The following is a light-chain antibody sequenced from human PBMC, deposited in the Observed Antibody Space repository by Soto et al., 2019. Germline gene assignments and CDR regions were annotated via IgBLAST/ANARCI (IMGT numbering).Light chain of an antibody. V-gene: IGKV3-11*01. CDR2: DAS. CDR3: QVRDVWPS. J-gene: IGKJ1*01. Sequence: IVLTQSPATLSLSPGERAAISCRASQSVSTSLAWYQHKPGQAPRLFIYDASKRAPGIPARFSGSGSGTDFTLTISGLEPEDFAVYYCQVRDVWPSFGQGTKVDIK. CDR1: QSVSTS.